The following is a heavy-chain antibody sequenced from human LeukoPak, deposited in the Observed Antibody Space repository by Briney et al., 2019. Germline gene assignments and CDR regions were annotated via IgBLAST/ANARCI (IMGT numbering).Heavy chain of an antibody. CDR3: ARETTYYYYYYMDV. D-gene: IGHD4-11*01. Sequence: GASVKVSCKASGYTFTSYGISWVRQAPGQGLEWMGWINPNSGGTNYAQKFQGRVTMTRDTSISTAYMELSRLRSDDTAVYYCARETTYYYYYYMDVWGKGTTVTVSS. CDR1: GYTFTSYG. J-gene: IGHJ6*03. CDR2: INPNSGGT. V-gene: IGHV1-2*02.